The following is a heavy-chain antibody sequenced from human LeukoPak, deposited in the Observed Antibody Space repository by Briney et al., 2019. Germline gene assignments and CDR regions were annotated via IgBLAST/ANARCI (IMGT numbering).Heavy chain of an antibody. CDR2: IWYDGSNK. J-gene: IGHJ4*02. D-gene: IGHD6-6*01. V-gene: IGHV3-33*01. Sequence: GRSLRLSCEASGFTFSNFGMHWVRQAPGKGLEWVAVIWYDGSNKYYADSVKGRFTISRDNSKNTLYLQMNSLRAEDTAVYYCVRHFGSSSGEVGYWGQGTLVTVSS. CDR3: VRHFGSSSGEVGY. CDR1: GFTFSNFG.